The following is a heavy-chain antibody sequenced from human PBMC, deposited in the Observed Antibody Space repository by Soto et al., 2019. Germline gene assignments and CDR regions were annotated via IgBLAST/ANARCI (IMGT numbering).Heavy chain of an antibody. CDR1: GFNFQDYP. CDR3: ARDAPCPQGRWLNLDL. Sequence: GGSPNHSCATSGFNFQDYPRSWVRPAPGKGLEWVSAIAFTGSATYYADSVKGRFTISRDNAKNSLYLQMNSLRAEDTALYYCARDAPCPQGRWLNLDLWGQGTLVTVSS. D-gene: IGHD3-10*01. J-gene: IGHJ4*01. V-gene: IGHV3-11*04. CDR2: IAFTGSAT.